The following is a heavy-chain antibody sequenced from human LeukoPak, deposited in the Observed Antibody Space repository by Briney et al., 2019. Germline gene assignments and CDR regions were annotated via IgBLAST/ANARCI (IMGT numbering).Heavy chain of an antibody. J-gene: IGHJ5*02. D-gene: IGHD6-13*01. V-gene: IGHV3-23*01. Sequence: GGPLSLPCGPSGLTFCSYDVMGPRQSRGRGLVGVSAISGSGGSTYYADSVKGRFTISRDNSKNTLYLQMNSLRAEDTAVYYCAKDFPLREAAFDPWGQGTLVTVSS. CDR2: ISGSGGST. CDR1: GLTFCSYD. CDR3: AKDFPLREAAFDP.